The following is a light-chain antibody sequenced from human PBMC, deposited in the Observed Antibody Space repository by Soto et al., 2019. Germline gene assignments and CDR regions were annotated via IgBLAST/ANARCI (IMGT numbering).Light chain of an antibody. CDR3: QQYNNWPLLT. V-gene: IGKV3-15*01. Sequence: EIVMTQSPATLSVSAGERATLSRRASQGVGGNLAWYQQKPGQAPRLLIYGGSTRATGIPARFSGRGFGTEFILTISSLKSEDFAVYYCQQYNNWPLLTFGGGTKVDIK. CDR1: QGVGGN. CDR2: GGS. J-gene: IGKJ4*01.